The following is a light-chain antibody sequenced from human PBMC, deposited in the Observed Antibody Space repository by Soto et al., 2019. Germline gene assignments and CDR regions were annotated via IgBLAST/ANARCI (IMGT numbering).Light chain of an antibody. CDR3: SSYAGGIKWV. CDR1: SSDVGGYNF. J-gene: IGLJ3*02. Sequence: QSALTQPPSASGSPGQSVTISCTGTSSDVGGYNFVSWYQQHPGKAPKFMIYEVTKPPSGVPDRFSGSKSGNTASLTVSGLQAEDEADYYCSSYAGGIKWVFGGGTKVTVL. V-gene: IGLV2-8*01. CDR2: EVT.